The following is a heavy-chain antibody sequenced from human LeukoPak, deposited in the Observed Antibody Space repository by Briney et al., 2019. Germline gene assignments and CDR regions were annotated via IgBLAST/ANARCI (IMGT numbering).Heavy chain of an antibody. CDR3: ARDLGTAMVTFAFDY. D-gene: IGHD5-18*01. CDR2: ISGSGGSA. V-gene: IGHV3-23*01. CDR1: GFTFGSYG. Sequence: PGGSLRLSCAAAGFTFGSYGMSWVRQAPGQGLEWVSGISGSGGSAYYAASIKGRVTISRDNSKNTVYLQMNSLRVEDTAIYFCARDLGTAMVTFAFDYWGQGILVTVSS. J-gene: IGHJ4*02.